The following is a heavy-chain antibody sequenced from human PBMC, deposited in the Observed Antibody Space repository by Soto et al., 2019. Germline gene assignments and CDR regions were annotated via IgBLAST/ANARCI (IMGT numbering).Heavy chain of an antibody. CDR3: AHTWGLPCDY. CDR1: GFSLRTTGVG. Sequence: QITLKESGPTLVEPTQTLTLTCTYSGFSLRTTGVGVGWIRQPPGKALEWLGIIYWNDDKRYSPPPKNRFTLTSDTSKSPVVPTMTNMDPVDTATYFCAHTWGLPCDYWGQGTLVIVSS. CDR2: IYWNDDK. V-gene: IGHV2-5*01. D-gene: IGHD3-16*01. J-gene: IGHJ4*02.